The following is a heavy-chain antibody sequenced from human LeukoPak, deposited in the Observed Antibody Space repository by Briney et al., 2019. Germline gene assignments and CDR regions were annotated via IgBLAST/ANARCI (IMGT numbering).Heavy chain of an antibody. Sequence: GASLQISCKGSGYSFTSYWISWVRQLPGKGLEWMGRIDPSDSYTNYSPSFQGHVTISADKSISTAYLQWSSLKASDTAMYYCARQYHSGYVTDYWGQGTLVTVSS. CDR3: ARQYHSGYVTDY. V-gene: IGHV5-10-1*01. CDR1: GYSFTSYW. D-gene: IGHD5-12*01. J-gene: IGHJ4*02. CDR2: IDPSDSYT.